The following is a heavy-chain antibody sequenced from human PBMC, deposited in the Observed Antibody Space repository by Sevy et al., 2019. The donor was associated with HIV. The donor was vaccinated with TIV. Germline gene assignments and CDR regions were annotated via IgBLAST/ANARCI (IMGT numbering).Heavy chain of an antibody. Sequence: WGSLRLSCAASGFDFNNHWMSWVRQAPEKGLEWVANIKQDGSEAYYVDSLKGRFTISRDNAKNSLSLQIYNLRAEDTAVYYCARLPTGLQSFNYLLSTYFDSWGQGTLVTVSS. V-gene: IGHV3-7*01. D-gene: IGHD3-10*01. CDR2: IKQDGSEA. J-gene: IGHJ4*02. CDR1: GFDFNNHW. CDR3: ARLPTGLQSFNYLLSTYFDS.